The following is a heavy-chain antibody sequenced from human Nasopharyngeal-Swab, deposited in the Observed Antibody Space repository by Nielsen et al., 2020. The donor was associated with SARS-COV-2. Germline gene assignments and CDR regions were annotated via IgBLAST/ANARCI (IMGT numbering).Heavy chain of an antibody. Sequence: GGSLRLSCAASGFTLSVYSVNWVRQAPGKGLEWVSDTSAGTSSTDYADSVKGRFTVSRDIVKNSLYLQLNSLRAEDTAVYYCARERNHYYLDYWGQGTLVTVSS. CDR3: ARERNHYYLDY. D-gene: IGHD1-14*01. CDR1: GFTLSVYS. V-gene: IGHV3-48*01. J-gene: IGHJ4*02. CDR2: TSAGTSST.